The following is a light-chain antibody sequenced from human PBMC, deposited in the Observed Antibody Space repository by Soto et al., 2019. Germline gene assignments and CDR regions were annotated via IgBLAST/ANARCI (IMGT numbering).Light chain of an antibody. J-gene: IGKJ2*01. CDR3: QQYNNWLMYT. CDR2: GAS. Sequence: EIVMTQSPATLSVSPGERATLSCRASQSVSSNLAWYQQKPGQAPRLLIYGASTRATGIPARFSGSGSGTEFNLTISILQSEDFAVYYCQQYNNWLMYTFGQGTKLEIK. V-gene: IGKV3-15*01. CDR1: QSVSSN.